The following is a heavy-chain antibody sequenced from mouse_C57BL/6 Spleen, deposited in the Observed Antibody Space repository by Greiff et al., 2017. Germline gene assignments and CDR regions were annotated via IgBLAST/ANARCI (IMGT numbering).Heavy chain of an antibody. Sequence: VQLQQSGPELVKPGASVKISCKASGYAFSSSWMNWVKQRPGKGLEWIGRVYPGDGDTNYNGKFKGKATLTADKSSSTAYMQLSSLTSEDSAVYFCARRGGREMDGWGQGASVTVAS. D-gene: IGHD3-3*01. V-gene: IGHV1-82*01. CDR2: VYPGDGDT. CDR3: ARRGGREMDG. CDR1: GYAFSSSW. J-gene: IGHJ4*01.